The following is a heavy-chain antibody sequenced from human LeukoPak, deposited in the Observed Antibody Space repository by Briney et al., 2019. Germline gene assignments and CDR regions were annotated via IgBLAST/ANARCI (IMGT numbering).Heavy chain of an antibody. J-gene: IGHJ5*02. CDR3: ARVAMGYYGSGSYYNVAWFDP. V-gene: IGHV4-61*01. Sequence: SETLSLTCTVSGGSISSGSYYWSWIRQPPGKGLEWIGYIYYSGSTNYNPSLKSRVTISVDTSKNQFSLKLSSVTAADTAVYYCARVAMGYYGSGSYYNVAWFDPWGQGTLVTVSS. CDR1: GGSISSGSYY. CDR2: IYYSGST. D-gene: IGHD3-10*01.